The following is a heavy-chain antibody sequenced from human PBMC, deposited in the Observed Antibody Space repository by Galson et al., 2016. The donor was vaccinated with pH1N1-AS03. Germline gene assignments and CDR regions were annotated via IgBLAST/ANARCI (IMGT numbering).Heavy chain of an antibody. CDR1: GYIFTGFY. V-gene: IGHV1-2*04. J-gene: IGHJ6*02. CDR2: INTDSGVT. CDR3: ARDPRGPCTTATCPTTYYFGMDV. Sequence: SVKVSCKASGYIFTGFYVHWVRQAPGQGLEWMGWINTDSGVTNYAQKFEAWVTMTRDTSVSTAYMVLYGLKSDDTAVYYCARDPRGPCTTATCPTTYYFGMDVWGQGTTVIVSS. D-gene: IGHD2-2*01.